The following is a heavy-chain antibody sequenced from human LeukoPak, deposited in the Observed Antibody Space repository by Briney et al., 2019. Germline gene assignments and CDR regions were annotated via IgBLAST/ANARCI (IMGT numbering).Heavy chain of an antibody. J-gene: IGHJ6*04. V-gene: IGHV3-48*03. CDR2: ISGSGSTI. CDR3: AELGITMIGGV. D-gene: IGHD3-10*02. CDR1: AFTFSSYE. Sequence: GGSLRLSCAASAFTFSSYEMNWVRQAPGKGLEWVSYISGSGSTIYYADSVKGRFTISRDNAKNSLYLQMNSLRAEDTAVYYCAELGITMIGGVWGKGTTVTISS.